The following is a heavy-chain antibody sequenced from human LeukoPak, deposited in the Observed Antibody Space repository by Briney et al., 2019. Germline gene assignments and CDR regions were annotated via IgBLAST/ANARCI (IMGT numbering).Heavy chain of an antibody. CDR2: IDASGPT. J-gene: IGHJ4*02. V-gene: IGHV4-61*08. Sequence: SETLSLTCTVSGGSISSGGYYWSWIRRPPGKGLEWIAYIDASGPTNYNPSLKSRITISVDTSKNQFSLKLSSVTAADTAVYYCARHDAGIAARPFDNWGQGTLVTVSS. D-gene: IGHD6-6*01. CDR3: ARHDAGIAARPFDN. CDR1: GGSISSGGYY.